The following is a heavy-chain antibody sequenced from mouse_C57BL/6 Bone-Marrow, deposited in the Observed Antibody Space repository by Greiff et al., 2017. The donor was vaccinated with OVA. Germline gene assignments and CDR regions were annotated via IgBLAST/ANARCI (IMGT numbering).Heavy chain of an antibody. CDR2: IYPRSGNT. CDR1: GYTFTSYG. V-gene: IGHV1-81*01. CDR3: ARLGLGRDY. Sequence: VQRVESGAELARPGASVKLSCKASGYTFTSYGISWVKQRTGQGLEWIGEIYPRSGNTYYNEKFKGKATLTADKSSSTAYMELRSLTSEDSAVYFCARLGLGRDYWGQGTTLTVSS. J-gene: IGHJ2*01. D-gene: IGHD4-1*01.